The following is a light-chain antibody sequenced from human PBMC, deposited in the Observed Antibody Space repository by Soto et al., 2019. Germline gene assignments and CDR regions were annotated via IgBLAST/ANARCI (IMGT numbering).Light chain of an antibody. J-gene: IGLJ1*01. CDR1: SSDVVGYNY. CDR2: DVS. V-gene: IGLV2-14*03. CDR3: CSYTTSNTRQIV. Sequence: LTQPASVSGSPGQSITISCTGTSSDVVGYNYVSWYQHHPGKAPKLMIYDVSNRPSVVSNRFSGSKSGNTASLTISGLQPEDEADYYCCSYTTSNTRQIVFGTGTKVTVL.